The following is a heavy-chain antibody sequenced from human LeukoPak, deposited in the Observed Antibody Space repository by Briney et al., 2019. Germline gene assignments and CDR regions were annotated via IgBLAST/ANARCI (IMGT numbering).Heavy chain of an antibody. J-gene: IGHJ4*02. V-gene: IGHV1-69*13. D-gene: IGHD3-3*01. CDR2: IIPIFGTA. CDR1: GGTFSSYA. Sequence: SVKVSCKASGGTFSSYAISWVRQAPGQGLEWMGGIIPIFGTANYAQTFQGRVTITADESTSTAYMELGSLRSEDTAVYYCARVPFFYDFWSGYIDYWGQGTLVTVSS. CDR3: ARVPFFYDFWSGYIDY.